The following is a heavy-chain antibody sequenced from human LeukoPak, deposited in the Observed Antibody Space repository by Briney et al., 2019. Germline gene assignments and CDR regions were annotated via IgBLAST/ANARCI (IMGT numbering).Heavy chain of an antibody. CDR1: GFTFSDYY. CDR2: ISSSGSTI. CDR3: ARDCTAVAGTVDY. D-gene: IGHD6-19*01. V-gene: IGHV3-11*01. Sequence: GGSLRLSCAVSGFTFSDYYMSWIRQAPGKGLEWVSYISSSGSTIYYADSVKGRFTISRDNAKNSLYLQMNSLRAEDTAVYYCARDCTAVAGTVDYWGQGTLVTVSS. J-gene: IGHJ4*02.